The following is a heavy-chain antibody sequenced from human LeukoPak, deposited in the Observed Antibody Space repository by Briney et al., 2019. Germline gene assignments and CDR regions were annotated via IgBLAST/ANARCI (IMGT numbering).Heavy chain of an antibody. CDR2: ISSSGSTI. V-gene: IGHV3-11*01. CDR1: GFPFSYDY. CDR3: ARSRGVTTHFDY. D-gene: IGHD4-17*01. Sequence: PGESLRLSCAASGFPFSYDYMSWIRQPPGKGLEWISYISSSGSTIYYADSVKGRFTISRDNAKNSLYLQMNSLRADDTAVYYCARSRGVTTHFDYWGQGTLVTVSS. J-gene: IGHJ4*02.